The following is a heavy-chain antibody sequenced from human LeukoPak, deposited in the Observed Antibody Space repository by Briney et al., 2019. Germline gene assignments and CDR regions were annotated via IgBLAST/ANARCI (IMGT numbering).Heavy chain of an antibody. CDR1: GFTFSSYW. Sequence: GGSLRPSCAASGFTFSSYWMRWVRQAPGKGLEWVANIKQDGSEKYYVDSVKGRFTISRDNAKNSLYLQMNSLRAEDTAVYYCARALDILTGYSPSGYWGQGTLVTVSS. V-gene: IGHV3-7*01. CDR2: IKQDGSEK. J-gene: IGHJ4*02. D-gene: IGHD3-9*01. CDR3: ARALDILTGYSPSGY.